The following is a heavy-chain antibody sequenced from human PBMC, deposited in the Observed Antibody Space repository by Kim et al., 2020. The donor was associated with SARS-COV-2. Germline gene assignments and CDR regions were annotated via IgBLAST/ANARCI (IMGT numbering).Heavy chain of an antibody. J-gene: IGHJ4*02. V-gene: IGHV1-24*01. Sequence: IYAQKFQGRVTMTEDTSTDTAYMELSSLRSEDTAVYYCATAPTYGEDFDYWGQGTLVTVSS. D-gene: IGHD3-16*01. CDR3: ATAPTYGEDFDY.